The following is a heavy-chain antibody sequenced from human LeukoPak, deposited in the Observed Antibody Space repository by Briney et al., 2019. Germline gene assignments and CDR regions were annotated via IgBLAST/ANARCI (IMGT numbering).Heavy chain of an antibody. Sequence: GGSLRLSCAASGFTFSSYGMHWVRQAPGKGLEWVAFIRYDGSNKYYADSVKGRFTISRDNSKNTLYLQMNSLRAEDTAVYYCAKDQGRGQWLEYYFDYWAREPWSPSPQ. CDR1: GFTFSSYG. CDR3: AKDQGRGQWLEYYFDY. J-gene: IGHJ4*02. CDR2: IRYDGSNK. V-gene: IGHV3-30*02. D-gene: IGHD6-19*01.